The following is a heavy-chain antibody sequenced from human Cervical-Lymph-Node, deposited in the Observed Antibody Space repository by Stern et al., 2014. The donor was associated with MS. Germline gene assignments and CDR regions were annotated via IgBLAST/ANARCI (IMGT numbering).Heavy chain of an antibody. CDR2: IYPGDSDT. CDR3: ARRLQGYSSGGSSYAPYGMDV. V-gene: IGHV5-51*01. J-gene: IGHJ6*02. Sequence: EVQLVQSGSEVKKPGESLKISCKGSGYRFTDYWIAWVRQMPGKGLEWMGIIYPGDSDTRYSPSFQGQVIISADKSISTAYLQWSSLKASDTAMYYCARRLQGYSSGGSSYAPYGMDVWGQGTTVTVSS. CDR1: GYRFTDYW. D-gene: IGHD2-15*01.